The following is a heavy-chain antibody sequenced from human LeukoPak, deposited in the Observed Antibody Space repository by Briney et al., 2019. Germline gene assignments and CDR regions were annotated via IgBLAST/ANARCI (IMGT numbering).Heavy chain of an antibody. CDR2: ISSSSSYI. Sequence: PGGSLRLSCAASGFTFSSYSVNWVRQAPGKGLEWVSSISSSSSYIYYADSVKGRFTISRDNAKNSLYLQMNSLRAEDTAVYYCARVAVVGWLQSDYWGQGTLVTVSS. CDR3: ARVAVVGWLQSDY. V-gene: IGHV3-21*01. CDR1: GFTFSSYS. J-gene: IGHJ4*02. D-gene: IGHD5-24*01.